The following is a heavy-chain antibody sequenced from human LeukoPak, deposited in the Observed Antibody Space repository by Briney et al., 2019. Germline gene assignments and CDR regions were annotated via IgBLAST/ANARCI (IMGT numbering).Heavy chain of an antibody. D-gene: IGHD3-22*01. Sequence: SETLSLTCTVSGGSISSYYRSWIRQPPGKGLEWIGYIYCSGSTNYNPSLKSRVTISVDTSKNQFSLKLSSVTAADTAVYYCARGDYYDSSGPNFDYWGQGTLVTVSS. CDR2: IYCSGST. CDR3: ARGDYYDSSGPNFDY. CDR1: GGSISSYY. J-gene: IGHJ4*02. V-gene: IGHV4-59*01.